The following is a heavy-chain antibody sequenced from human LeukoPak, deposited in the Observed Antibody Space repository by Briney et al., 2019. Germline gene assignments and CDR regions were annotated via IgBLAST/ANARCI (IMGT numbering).Heavy chain of an antibody. D-gene: IGHD3-22*01. Sequence: ASVKVSCKASGYTFTSYGISWERQAPGQGLEWMGWISAYNGNTNYAQKLQGRVTMTTDTSTSTAYMELRSLRSDDTAVYYCAREMDYYDSVWFDPWGQGTLVTVSS. V-gene: IGHV1-18*01. CDR2: ISAYNGNT. J-gene: IGHJ5*02. CDR1: GYTFTSYG. CDR3: AREMDYYDSVWFDP.